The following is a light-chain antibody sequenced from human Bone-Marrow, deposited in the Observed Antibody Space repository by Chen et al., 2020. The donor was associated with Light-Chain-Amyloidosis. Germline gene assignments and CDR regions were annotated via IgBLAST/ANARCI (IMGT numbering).Light chain of an antibody. V-gene: IGLV3-25*03. CDR3: QSADSSGTYEVI. Sequence: SYDPAQPPAVSVSPGLTARIPRSADDLPTKYAYWYQQKPGQAPVLVIHRDTERPSGISERFSGSSSGTTATLTISGVQAEDEADYHCQSADSSGTYEVIFGGGTKLTVL. J-gene: IGLJ2*01. CDR2: RDT. CDR1: DLPTKY.